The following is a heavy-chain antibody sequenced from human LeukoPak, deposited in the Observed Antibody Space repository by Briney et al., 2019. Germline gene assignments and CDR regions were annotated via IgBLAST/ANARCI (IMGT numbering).Heavy chain of an antibody. CDR1: GFPFDDYA. Sequence: PGRSLRLSCAASGFPFDDYAMHWVRQAPGKGLEWVSGISWNSDNKGYADSLKGRFIISRDNAKKSLYLQMNSLRAEDTALYYCAKDRTYFYTSGSSLDYWGQGTLVTVSS. D-gene: IGHD3-10*01. CDR3: AKDRTYFYTSGSSLDY. CDR2: ISWNSDNK. J-gene: IGHJ4*02. V-gene: IGHV3-9*01.